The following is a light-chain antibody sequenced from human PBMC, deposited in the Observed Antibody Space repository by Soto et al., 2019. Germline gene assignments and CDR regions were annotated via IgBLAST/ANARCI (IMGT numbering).Light chain of an antibody. Sequence: QSALTQPASVSGSPGQSITCSCTGTSSDVGGYNYVSWYQQHPGKAPKLVIFEVSVRPSGVSNRFSGSKSGNTASLTISGLQPEDEADYYCSSYTTSDTWVFGGGTKLTVL. J-gene: IGLJ3*02. CDR3: SSYTTSDTWV. CDR2: EVS. V-gene: IGLV2-14*01. CDR1: SSDVGGYNY.